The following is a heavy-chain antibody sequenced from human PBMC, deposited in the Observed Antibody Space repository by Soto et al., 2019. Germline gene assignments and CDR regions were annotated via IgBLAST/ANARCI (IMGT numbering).Heavy chain of an antibody. CDR2: ISSSSSYI. J-gene: IGHJ4*02. V-gene: IGHV3-21*01. Sequence: PGGSLRLSCAGSGVTVSSYSMNWVRQAPGKGLEWVSSISSSSSYIYYADSVKGRFTISRDNAKNSLYLQMNSLRAEDTAVYYCARDQPGYSYGYGLGYWGQGTLVTVSS. CDR3: ARDQPGYSYGYGLGY. CDR1: GVTVSSYS. D-gene: IGHD5-18*01.